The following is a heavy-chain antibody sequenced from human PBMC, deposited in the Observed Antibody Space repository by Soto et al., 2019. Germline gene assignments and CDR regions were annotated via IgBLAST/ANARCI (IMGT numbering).Heavy chain of an antibody. CDR3: AKAEDDYGDQDHFDF. CDR1: GFTFSSYA. J-gene: IGHJ4*02. CDR2: ISGSGGSA. Sequence: EVQLLESGGGLVQPGGSLRLSCAASGFTFSSYAMSWVRQAPGKGLEWVSGISGSGGSAYYADSVKGRFTISRDNSKNTLYLQMSSLRADDTAVYYCAKAEDDYGDQDHFDFWGQGSLVTVSS. V-gene: IGHV3-23*01. D-gene: IGHD4-17*01.